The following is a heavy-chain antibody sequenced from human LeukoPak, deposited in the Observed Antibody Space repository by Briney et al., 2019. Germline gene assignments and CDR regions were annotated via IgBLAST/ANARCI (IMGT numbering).Heavy chain of an antibody. D-gene: IGHD6-13*01. CDR2: VYHSGST. J-gene: IGHJ4*02. Sequence: SETLSLTCDVSGGSISSSAWWSWVRQPPGKGLEWIGEVYHSGSTNYNSFLKSRVTISVDKSKNQFSLKLTSATAADTAVYYCARDLGSSWFEPLDYWGQGILVIVSS. V-gene: IGHV4-4*02. CDR1: GGSISSSAW. CDR3: ARDLGSSWFEPLDY.